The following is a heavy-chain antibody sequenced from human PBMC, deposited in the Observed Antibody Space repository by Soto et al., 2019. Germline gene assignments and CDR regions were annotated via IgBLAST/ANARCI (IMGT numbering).Heavy chain of an antibody. J-gene: IGHJ4*02. CDR2: ISYDGSNK. V-gene: IGHV3-30*14. CDR3: ARSIAVADLDY. D-gene: IGHD6-19*01. Sequence: QVQLVESGGGVVQPGRSLRLSCAASGFTFSSYAMHWVRQAPGKGLEWVAVISYDGSNKYYADSVKGRFTISRDNSKNTLYLQMNNLRAEDTAVYYCARSIAVADLDYWGQGTLVTVSS. CDR1: GFTFSSYA.